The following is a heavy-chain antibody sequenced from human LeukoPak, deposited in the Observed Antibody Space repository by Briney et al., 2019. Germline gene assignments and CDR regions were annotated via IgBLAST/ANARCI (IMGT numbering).Heavy chain of an antibody. J-gene: IGHJ4*02. Sequence: SETLSLTCAVYGGSFSGNYWSWIRQPPGKGLEWIGDINHSGTTNYSPSLKSRVTISVDTSKNQFSLNLSSVTAADTAVFYCARRTGTYYYDSSGYSPWRYYFDYWGQGTLVTVSS. CDR3: ARRTGTYYYDSSGYSPWRYYFDY. CDR2: INHSGTT. CDR1: GGSFSGNY. D-gene: IGHD3-22*01. V-gene: IGHV4-34*01.